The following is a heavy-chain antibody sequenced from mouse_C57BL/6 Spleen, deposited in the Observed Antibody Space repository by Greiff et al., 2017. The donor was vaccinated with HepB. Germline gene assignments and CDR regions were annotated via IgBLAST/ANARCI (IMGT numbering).Heavy chain of an antibody. CDR1: GYTFTSYW. J-gene: IGHJ2*01. CDR2: IHPNSGST. V-gene: IGHV1-64*01. D-gene: IGHD4-1*01. CDR3: ARGHWDVRVFDY. Sequence: QVQLQQPGAELVKPGASVKLSCKASGYTFTSYWMHWVKQRPGQGLEWIGMIHPNSGSTNYNEKFKSKATLTVDKSSSTAYMQLSSLTSEDSAVYYCARGHWDVRVFDYWGQGTTLTVSS.